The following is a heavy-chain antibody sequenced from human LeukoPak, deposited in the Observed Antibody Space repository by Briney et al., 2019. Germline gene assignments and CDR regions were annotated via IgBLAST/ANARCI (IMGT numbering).Heavy chain of an antibody. CDR1: GFTFSSYA. V-gene: IGHV3-30-3*01. CDR2: ISYDGSNK. J-gene: IGHJ6*02. D-gene: IGHD5-24*01. CDR3: ASGYSGPYYYYGTDV. Sequence: GGSLRLSCAASGFTFSSYAMHWVRQAPGKGLERVAVISYDGSNKYYADSVKGRFTISRDNSKNTLYLQMNGLRAEDTAVYYCASGYSGPYYYYGTDVWGQGTTVTVSS.